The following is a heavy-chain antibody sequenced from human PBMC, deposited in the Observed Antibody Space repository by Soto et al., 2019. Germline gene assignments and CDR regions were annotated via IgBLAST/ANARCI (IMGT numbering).Heavy chain of an antibody. CDR3: ARGPPIDSSAWYVNY. J-gene: IGHJ4*02. CDR1: GGSISSYY. V-gene: IGHV4-4*07. Sequence: QVQLQESGPGLVKPSETLSLTRTVSGGSISSYYWNWIRQPAGKGLEWIGQIYASGTTNYNPSLKSRVTMSVDTSKNQFSLNVSSVTAADTAVYYCARGPPIDSSAWYVNYWGQGTLVTVSS. CDR2: IYASGTT. D-gene: IGHD6-19*01.